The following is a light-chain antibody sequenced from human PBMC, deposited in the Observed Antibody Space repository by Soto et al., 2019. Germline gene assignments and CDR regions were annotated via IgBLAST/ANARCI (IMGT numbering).Light chain of an antibody. J-gene: IGKJ4*01. CDR2: DAS. V-gene: IGKV3-11*01. CDR3: QQRSNWLLT. Sequence: EMVLTQSPATLSLSPGESATHSCRASQSVSSYLAWYQQKPGQAPRLLIYDASNRATGIPARFSGSGSGTDFTLTISSLEPEDFAVYYCQQRSNWLLTFGGGTKVEIK. CDR1: QSVSSY.